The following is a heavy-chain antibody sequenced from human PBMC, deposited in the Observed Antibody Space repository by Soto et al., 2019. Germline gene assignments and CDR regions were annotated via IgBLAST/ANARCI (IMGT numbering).Heavy chain of an antibody. CDR2: ISSSGDNT. J-gene: IGHJ6*02. Sequence: HPGGSLRLSCSASEFTFGSYAMHWVRQAPGKCLEYVSAISSSGDNTYYADSVKGRFYIFRDNSKNAVYLQMSGLRPEDTAVYYCVKDSGYYYGSGSFVYGMDVWGQGTTVTVSS. CDR3: VKDSGYYYGSGSFVYGMDV. D-gene: IGHD3-10*01. CDR1: EFTFGSYA. V-gene: IGHV3-64D*06.